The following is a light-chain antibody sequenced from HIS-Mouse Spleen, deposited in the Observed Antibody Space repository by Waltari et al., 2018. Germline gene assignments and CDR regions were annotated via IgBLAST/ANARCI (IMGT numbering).Light chain of an antibody. CDR2: GAS. CDR3: QQYGSSPPIT. CDR1: QSVSSSY. V-gene: IGKV3-20*01. J-gene: IGKJ5*01. Sequence: ENVLTQSPGTLSWSPGERNTLSCRASQSVSSSYLAWYQQKPGQAPRLLIYGASSRATGIPDRFSGSGSGTDFTLTISRLEPEDFAVYYCQQYGSSPPITFGQGTRLEIK.